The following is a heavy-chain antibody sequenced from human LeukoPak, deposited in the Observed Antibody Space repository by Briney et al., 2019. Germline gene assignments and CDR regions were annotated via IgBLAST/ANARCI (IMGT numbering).Heavy chain of an antibody. CDR3: ARDNYGSSGPQNF. Sequence: KTGGSLRLSCAASGFTFSDYYMSWIRQAPGKGLEWLSYISGTSISTYHADSVKGRFTISRDNAKNSLYLQMNSLSAEDTAVYFCARDNYGSSGPQNFWGQGTLVTVSS. J-gene: IGHJ4*02. CDR2: ISGTSIST. CDR1: GFTFSDYY. V-gene: IGHV3-11*05. D-gene: IGHD3-22*01.